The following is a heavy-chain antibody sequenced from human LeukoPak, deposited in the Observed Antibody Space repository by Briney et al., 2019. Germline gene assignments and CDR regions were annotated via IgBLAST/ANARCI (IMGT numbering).Heavy chain of an antibody. D-gene: IGHD4-17*01. CDR1: GFTFSSYG. Sequence: GGTLRLSCAASGFTFSSYGISWVRQAPGKGLEWVSAISGSGGSTFYADSVKGRFTISRGNSKNTLYLHMNGLRVEDTAVYYCARDGQNEYGAKRYYFDYWGQGTLVTVSS. V-gene: IGHV3-23*01. J-gene: IGHJ4*02. CDR2: ISGSGGST. CDR3: ARDGQNEYGAKRYYFDY.